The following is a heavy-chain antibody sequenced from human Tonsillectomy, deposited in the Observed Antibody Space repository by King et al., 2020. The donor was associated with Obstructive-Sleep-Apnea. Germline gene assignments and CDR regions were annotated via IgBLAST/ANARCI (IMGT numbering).Heavy chain of an antibody. V-gene: IGHV1-46*01. Sequence: QLVQSGAEVREPGASLKVSCKASGYTFTTYYLHWVRQAPGQGLEWMGSINPSSGSTSSAQKFQDRVTMTRDTPTSTVYMELSSLRSEDTAVYYCARGGSSGFYPNDYWGQGALVPVSS. CDR2: INPSSGST. D-gene: IGHD3-22*01. CDR3: ARGGSSGFYPNDY. J-gene: IGHJ4*02. CDR1: GYTFTTYY.